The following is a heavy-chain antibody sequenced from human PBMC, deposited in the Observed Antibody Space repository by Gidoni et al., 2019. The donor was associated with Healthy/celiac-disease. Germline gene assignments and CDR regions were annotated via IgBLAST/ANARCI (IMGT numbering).Heavy chain of an antibody. Sequence: QLQLQESGPGLVKPSEPLSLTCTVSGGSISSSSYYWGWIRQPPGKGLEWIGSIYYSGSTYYNPSLKSRVTISVDTSKNQFSLKLSSVTAADTAVYYCARSVNDAFDIWGQGTMVTVSS. J-gene: IGHJ3*02. CDR3: ARSVNDAFDI. CDR1: GGSISSSSYY. CDR2: IYYSGST. V-gene: IGHV4-39*01.